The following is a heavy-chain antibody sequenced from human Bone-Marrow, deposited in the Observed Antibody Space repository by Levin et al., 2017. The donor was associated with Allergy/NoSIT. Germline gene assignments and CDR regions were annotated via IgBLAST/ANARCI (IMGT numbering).Heavy chain of an antibody. J-gene: IGHJ6*02. D-gene: IGHD3-10*01. CDR2: IGYDGTNK. CDR3: ARALGSYSGMDV. Sequence: GGSLRLSCEVSGFTFSTCDMHWVRQAPGKGLEWVAVIGYDGTNKYYADSVKGRFTISRDDSKNTLYLQMNSLRVEDTAVYYGARALGSYSGMDVWGQGTTVTVSS. V-gene: IGHV3-33*01. CDR1: GFTFSTCD.